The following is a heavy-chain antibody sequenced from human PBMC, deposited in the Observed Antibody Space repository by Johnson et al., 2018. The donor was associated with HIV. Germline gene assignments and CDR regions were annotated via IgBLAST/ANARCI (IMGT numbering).Heavy chain of an antibody. J-gene: IGHJ3*02. CDR1: GFTFSSYG. CDR3: ARDDAFDI. Sequence: VQLVESGGGVVQPGRSLRLSCAASGFTFSSYGMHWVRQAPGKGLEWVAVIWYDGRNKYSADSVKGRFTISRDNSKNSLYLQMNSLRAEDTAVYYCARDDAFDIWGQGTMVTVSS. CDR2: IWYDGRNK. V-gene: IGHV3-33*01.